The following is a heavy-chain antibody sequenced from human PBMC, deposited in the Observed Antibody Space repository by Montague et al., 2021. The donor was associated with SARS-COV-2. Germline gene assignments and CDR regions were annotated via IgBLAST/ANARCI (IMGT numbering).Heavy chain of an antibody. CDR2: VDDSALT. J-gene: IGHJ3*02. V-gene: IGHV4-39*07. CDR3: AEDGEAVGWGTFDI. CDR1: RDSIGSHNYF. Sequence: SETLSLTCTVSRDSIGSHNYFWAWIRQPPGKGLVGIVNVDDSALTFYTPPLESRLTISVDTSQKQFSLKVNSVTAADTAVCYCAEDGEAVGWGTFDIWGQGTMVTVSS. D-gene: IGHD6-19*01.